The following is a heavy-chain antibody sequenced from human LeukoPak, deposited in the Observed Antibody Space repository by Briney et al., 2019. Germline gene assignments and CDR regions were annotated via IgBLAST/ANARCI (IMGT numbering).Heavy chain of an antibody. CDR1: GFTFSSYA. J-gene: IGHJ4*02. CDR3: ARGSSGYDYCGY. V-gene: IGHV3-30*04. D-gene: IGHD5-12*01. CDR2: ISYDGSNK. Sequence: GGSLRLSCAASGFTFSSYAMHWVRQAPGKGLEWVAVISYDGSNKYYADSVKGRFTISRDNSKNTLYLQMNSLRAEDTAVYYCARGSSGYDYCGYWGQGTLVTVSS.